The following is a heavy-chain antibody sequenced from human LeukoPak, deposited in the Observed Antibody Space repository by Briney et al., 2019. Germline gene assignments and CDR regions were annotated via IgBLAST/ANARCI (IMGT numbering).Heavy chain of an antibody. CDR2: ISSNSIYV. D-gene: IGHD6-19*01. Sequence: PGGSLRLSCAASGFTFSSYSMNWVRQAPGKGLEWVSSISSNSIYVFYADSMKGRFTISRDNAKNSLSLQMNSLRAEDTAVYYCASHSVGSGWYRLDYWGQGTLVTVSS. V-gene: IGHV3-21*01. CDR3: ASHSVGSGWYRLDY. J-gene: IGHJ4*02. CDR1: GFTFSSYS.